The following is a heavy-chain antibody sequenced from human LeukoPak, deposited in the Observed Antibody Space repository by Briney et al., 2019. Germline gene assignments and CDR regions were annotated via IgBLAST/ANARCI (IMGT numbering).Heavy chain of an antibody. D-gene: IGHD6-19*01. CDR3: ARRSSIAVPAET. J-gene: IGHJ4*02. CDR2: IYHSGST. CDR1: GYSISSGYY. Sequence: PSETLSLTCTVPGYSISSGYYWGWIRQPPGKGLEWIGSIYHSGSTYYNPSLKSRVTIFADTSKNQFSLKLSSVTAADTSVYYCARRSSIAVPAETWGQGTLVTVSS. V-gene: IGHV4-38-2*02.